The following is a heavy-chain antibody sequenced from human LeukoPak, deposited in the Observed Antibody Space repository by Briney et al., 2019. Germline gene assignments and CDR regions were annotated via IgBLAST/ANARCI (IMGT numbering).Heavy chain of an antibody. CDR1: GFTFGSCW. D-gene: IGHD3-10*01. V-gene: IGHV3-7*01. J-gene: IGHJ5*02. CDR3: ASLMVRGARDWFDP. Sequence: GGSLRLSCAASGFTFGSCWMNWVRQTPGKGLEWVANINQDGSQKFYVDSVKGRFTISRDNANNSLYLQMNSLRAEDTAVYYCASLMVRGARDWFDPWGQGTLVTVSS. CDR2: INQDGSQK.